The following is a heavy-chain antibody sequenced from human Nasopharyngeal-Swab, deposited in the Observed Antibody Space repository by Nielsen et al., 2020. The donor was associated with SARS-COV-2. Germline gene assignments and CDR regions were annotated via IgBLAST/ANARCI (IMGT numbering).Heavy chain of an antibody. CDR2: INWNGGST. V-gene: IGHV3-20*04. D-gene: IGHD3-22*01. CDR1: GFTFDDYG. CDR3: ARDYYDSSGSAKGNDY. Sequence: GGSLSLSCAASGFTFDDYGMSWVRQAPGKGLEWVSGINWNGGSTGYADSVKGRFTISRDNAKNSLYLQMNSLRAEDTALYYCARDYYDSSGSAKGNDYWGQGTLVTVSS. J-gene: IGHJ4*02.